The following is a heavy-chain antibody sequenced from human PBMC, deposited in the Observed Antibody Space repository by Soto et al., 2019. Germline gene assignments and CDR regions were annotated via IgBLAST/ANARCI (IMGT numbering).Heavy chain of an antibody. CDR3: ARASPTVISNWFDP. J-gene: IGHJ5*02. Sequence: PSETCPSPALSLVAPSAVVITTGVGSASPQGKGLEWIGYIYYSGSTYYNPSLKSRVTISVDTPKNQFSLKLSSVTAADTAVYYCARASPTVISNWFDPWGQGTLVTVSS. D-gene: IGHD4-17*01. CDR2: IYYSGST. CDR1: VAPSAVVITT. V-gene: IGHV4-30-4*01.